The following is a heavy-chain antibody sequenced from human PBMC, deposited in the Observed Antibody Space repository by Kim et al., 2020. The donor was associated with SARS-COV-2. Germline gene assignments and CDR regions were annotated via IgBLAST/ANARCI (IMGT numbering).Heavy chain of an antibody. CDR1: GGSVSSGSYY. CDR2: IYYSGST. J-gene: IGHJ6*02. V-gene: IGHV4-61*01. CDR3: ARLGYSYIYYYYGMDV. Sequence: SETLSLTCTVSGGSVSSGSYYWSWIRQPPGKGLEWIGYIYYSGSTNYNPSLKSRVTISVDTSKNQFSLKLSSVTAADTAVYYCARLGYSYIYYYYGMDVWGQGTTVTVSS. D-gene: IGHD5-18*01.